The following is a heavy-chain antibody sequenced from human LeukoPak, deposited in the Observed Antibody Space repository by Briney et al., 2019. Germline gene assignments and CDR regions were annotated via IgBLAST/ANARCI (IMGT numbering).Heavy chain of an antibody. Sequence: PGGSLRLSCATSGFNFNDSRMTWVRQAPGKGLEWVSSISSSSSYIYYADSVKGRFTISRDNAKNSLYLQMNSLRAEDTAVYYCASISDSGYDFADYWGQGTLVTVSS. D-gene: IGHD5-12*01. J-gene: IGHJ4*02. V-gene: IGHV3-21*01. CDR2: ISSSSSYI. CDR1: GFNFNDSR. CDR3: ASISDSGYDFADY.